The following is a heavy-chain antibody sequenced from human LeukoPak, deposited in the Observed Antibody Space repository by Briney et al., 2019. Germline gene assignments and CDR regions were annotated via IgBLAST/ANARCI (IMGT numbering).Heavy chain of an antibody. CDR3: ARDFADGPLD. CDR2: ISYDGSNK. Sequence: GRSLRLSSAASGFTFSSYAMHWVRQAPGKGLEWVAVISYDGSNKYYADSVKGRFTISRDNSKNTLYLQMNSLRAEDTAVYYCARDFADGPLDWGQGTLVTVSS. J-gene: IGHJ4*02. V-gene: IGHV3-30*04. CDR1: GFTFSSYA.